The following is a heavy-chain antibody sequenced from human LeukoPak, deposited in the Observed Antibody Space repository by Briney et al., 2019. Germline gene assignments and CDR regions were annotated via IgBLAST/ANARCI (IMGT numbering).Heavy chain of an antibody. CDR2: ISSSSSYI. D-gene: IGHD2-21*01. V-gene: IGHV3-21*01. CDR1: GSTFSSYS. CDR3: ASDLRAYCGGDCPFDY. Sequence: GGSLRLSCAASGSTFSSYSMNWVRQAPGKGLEWVSSISSSSSYIYYADSVKGRFTISRDNAKNSLYLQMNSLRAEDTAVYYCASDLRAYCGGDCPFDYWGQGTLVTVSS. J-gene: IGHJ4*02.